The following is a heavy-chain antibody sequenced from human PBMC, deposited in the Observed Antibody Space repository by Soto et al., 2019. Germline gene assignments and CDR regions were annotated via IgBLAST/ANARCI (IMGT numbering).Heavy chain of an antibody. V-gene: IGHV3-30*18. CDR2: ISYDGSNK. Sequence: GGSLRLSCAASGFTFSSYGMHWVRQAPGKGLEWVAVISYDGSNKYYADSVKGRFTISRDNSKNTLYLQMNSLRAEDTAVYYCAKGYYDFWSGGYNWFDPWGQGTLVTVSS. J-gene: IGHJ5*02. D-gene: IGHD3-3*01. CDR1: GFTFSSYG. CDR3: AKGYYDFWSGGYNWFDP.